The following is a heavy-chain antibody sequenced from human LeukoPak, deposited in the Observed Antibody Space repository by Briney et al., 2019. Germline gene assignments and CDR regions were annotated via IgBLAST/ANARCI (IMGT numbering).Heavy chain of an antibody. J-gene: IGHJ5*02. CDR3: AKDPSCSSTSCFSYNWFDL. CDR1: GFTFSSYA. CDR2: INGSGGST. V-gene: IGHV3-23*01. D-gene: IGHD2-2*01. Sequence: PGGSLRLSCAASGFTFSSYAMSWVRQAPGKGLEWVSAINGSGGSTYYAASVKGRFTISRDNYKNTLYLQMISLRAEDTAVYYCAKDPSCSSTSCFSYNWFDLWGQGTRVTVSS.